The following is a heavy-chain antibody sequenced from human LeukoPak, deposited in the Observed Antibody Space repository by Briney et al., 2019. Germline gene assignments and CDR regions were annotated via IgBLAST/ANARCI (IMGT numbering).Heavy chain of an antibody. V-gene: IGHV4-59*01. CDR2: IYYSGST. D-gene: IGHD6-13*01. CDR3: ARASPQYSSSWYSYYYYGMDV. CDR1: GGSISSYY. J-gene: IGHJ6*02. Sequence: PSETLSLTCTVSGGSISSYYWSWIRQPLGKGLEWIGYIYYSGSTNYNPSLKSRVTISVDTSKNQFSLKLSSVTAADTAVYYCARASPQYSSSWYSYYYYGMDVWGQGTTVTVSS.